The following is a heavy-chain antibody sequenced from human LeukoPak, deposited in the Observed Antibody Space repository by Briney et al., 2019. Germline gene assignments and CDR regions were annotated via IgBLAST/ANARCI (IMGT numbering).Heavy chain of an antibody. J-gene: IGHJ4*02. CDR1: GYTFTGYY. D-gene: IGHD2-8*01. CDR2: INPNSGGT. V-gene: IGHV1-2*02. CDR3: ARGYCTNGVCYTYYFDY. Sequence: ASVKVSCKASGYTFTGYYMHWVRQAPGQGLEWMGWINPNSGGTNYAQKFQGRVTMTRDTSISTAYMELSRLRSDDTAVYYCARGYCTNGVCYTYYFDYWGQGTLVTVSS.